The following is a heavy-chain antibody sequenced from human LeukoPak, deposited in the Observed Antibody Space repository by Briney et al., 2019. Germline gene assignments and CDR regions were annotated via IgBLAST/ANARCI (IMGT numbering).Heavy chain of an antibody. D-gene: IGHD6-19*01. J-gene: IGHJ4*02. CDR2: IWYDGSNK. CDR1: GFTFSSYG. V-gene: IGHV3-33*06. CDR3: AKVSPGYSSGFDY. Sequence: GGSLRLSCAASGFTFSSYGVHWVRQAPGKGLEWVAVIWYDGSNKYYADSVKGRFTISRENSKNTLYLQMNSLRAEDTAVYYCAKVSPGYSSGFDYWGQGTLVTVSS.